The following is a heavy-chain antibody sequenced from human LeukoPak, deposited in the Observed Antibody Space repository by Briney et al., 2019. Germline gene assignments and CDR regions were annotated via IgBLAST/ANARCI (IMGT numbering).Heavy chain of an antibody. V-gene: IGHV4-34*01. D-gene: IGHD6-13*01. CDR3: ARHLAPGIAAAAYFDP. CDR1: GGSFSGYY. Sequence: SETLSLTCAVYGGSFSGYYWSWIRQPPGKGLEWIGKINHSGSTNYNPSLKSRVTISVDTSKNQFSLKLSSVTAADTAVYYCARHLAPGIAAAAYFDPWGQGTLVTVSS. J-gene: IGHJ5*02. CDR2: INHSGST.